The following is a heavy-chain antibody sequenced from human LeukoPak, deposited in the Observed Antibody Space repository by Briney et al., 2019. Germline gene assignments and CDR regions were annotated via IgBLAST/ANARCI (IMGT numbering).Heavy chain of an antibody. Sequence: ASVKVSCKASGYTFTSYYMHWVRQAPGQGLEWMGIIIPRGGGTDYAQKFQGRVTMTRDTSTSTVYMDLSSLRSEDTAVYYCAREGSAGTPDYWGQGTLVTVPS. D-gene: IGHD3-10*01. CDR3: AREGSAGTPDY. V-gene: IGHV1-46*01. J-gene: IGHJ4*02. CDR2: IIPRGGGT. CDR1: GYTFTSYY.